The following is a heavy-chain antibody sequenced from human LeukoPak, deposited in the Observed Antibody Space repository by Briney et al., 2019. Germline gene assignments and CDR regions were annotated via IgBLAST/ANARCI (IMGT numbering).Heavy chain of an antibody. CDR3: ARGARTYYDFWSGYSRVDYYYYMDV. Sequence: SETLSLTCTVSGGSISSGDYYWSWIRQPPGKGLEWIVEINHSGSTNYNPSLKSRVTISVDTSKNQFSLKLSSVTAADTAVYYCARGARTYYDFWSGYSRVDYYYYMDVWGKGTTVTVSS. V-gene: IGHV4-61*08. CDR2: INHSGST. CDR1: GGSISSGDYY. D-gene: IGHD3-3*01. J-gene: IGHJ6*03.